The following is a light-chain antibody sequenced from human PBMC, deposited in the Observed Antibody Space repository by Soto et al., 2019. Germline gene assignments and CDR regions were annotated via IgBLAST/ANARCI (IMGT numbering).Light chain of an antibody. V-gene: IGKV4-1*01. CDR3: QQYYGTPYT. CDR2: WAS. Sequence: DIVMTQSPDSLAVSLGERATINCKSSQSVLYSSNNKNYLAWYQQKPGQSPKLLIYWASTRESGVPDRFSGSGSGTDVTLTISSLQAEDVAVYYCQQYYGTPYTFGQGTKLEIK. J-gene: IGKJ2*01. CDR1: QSVLYSSNNKNY.